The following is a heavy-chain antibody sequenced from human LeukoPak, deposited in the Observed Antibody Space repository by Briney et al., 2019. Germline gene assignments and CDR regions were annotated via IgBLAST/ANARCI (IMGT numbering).Heavy chain of an antibody. D-gene: IGHD6-13*01. CDR2: ISGSGGST. CDR1: GFTFSNFG. J-gene: IGHJ6*03. CDR3: AEDSRYSSSWYYYYYYMDV. V-gene: IGHV3-23*01. Sequence: GGSLRLSCAASGFTFSNFGMSWVRQAPGKGLEWVSAISGSGGSTYYADFVKGRFTISRDNSKNTLYLQMNSLRAEDTAVYYCAEDSRYSSSWYYYYYYMDVWGKGATVTVSS.